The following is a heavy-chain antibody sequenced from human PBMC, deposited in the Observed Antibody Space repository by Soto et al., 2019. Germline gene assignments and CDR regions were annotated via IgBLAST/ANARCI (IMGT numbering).Heavy chain of an antibody. CDR2: IYWDDDK. J-gene: IGHJ4*02. CDR1: GFSLSSSGVG. D-gene: IGHD6-13*01. V-gene: IGHV2-5*02. Sequence: QITLKESGPTLVKPTQTLTLTCTFSGFSLSSSGVGVGWIRQPPGKALEWLALIYWDDDKRYSPSLKSRLTITKDTSKNPVVLTMTHMDPVDTATYYCAHITTGGSNWGLDYWGQGTLVTVSS. CDR3: AHITTGGSNWGLDY.